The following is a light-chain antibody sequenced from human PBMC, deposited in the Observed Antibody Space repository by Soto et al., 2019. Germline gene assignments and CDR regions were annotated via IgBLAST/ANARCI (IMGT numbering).Light chain of an antibody. J-gene: IGKJ1*01. V-gene: IGKV1-5*03. Sequence: DIQMTQSPSTLSASIGDRITISCRASQNIDTWLAWYQQRPGEAPKLLIYTASNLENGLPSRFSGSGSGTAFTLTISSLQPEDFATYYCQQYSDSSRSFGQGTQVE. CDR2: TAS. CDR1: QNIDTW. CDR3: QQYSDSSRS.